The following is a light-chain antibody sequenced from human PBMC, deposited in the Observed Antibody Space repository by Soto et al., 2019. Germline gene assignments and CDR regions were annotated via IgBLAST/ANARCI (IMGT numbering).Light chain of an antibody. Sequence: QSVLTQPASVSGSPGQSITISCTGSSSDVGAYNYVSWYQQHPGKAPKLIIHGVTNRPSGVSNRFSGSKSDYMASLTISGLQAEDEADYYCSSYTTAYFYVFGTGTQLTVL. CDR2: GVT. CDR1: SSDVGAYNY. CDR3: SSYTTAYFYV. V-gene: IGLV2-14*01. J-gene: IGLJ1*01.